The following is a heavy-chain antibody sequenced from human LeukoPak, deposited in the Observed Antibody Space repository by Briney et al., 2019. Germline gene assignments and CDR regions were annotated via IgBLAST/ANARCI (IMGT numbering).Heavy chain of an antibody. V-gene: IGHV3-23*01. CDR1: GFTFSSYA. CDR2: ISGSGGNT. Sequence: GGSLRLSCAASGFTFSSYAMSWVRQAPGKGLEWVSGISGSGGNTYYADSVKGRFTISRDNSKNMLYLQMNSLRAEDTAVYYCARDPTQYLRYGYFDYWGQGTLVTVSS. D-gene: IGHD4-11*01. CDR3: ARDPTQYLRYGYFDY. J-gene: IGHJ4*02.